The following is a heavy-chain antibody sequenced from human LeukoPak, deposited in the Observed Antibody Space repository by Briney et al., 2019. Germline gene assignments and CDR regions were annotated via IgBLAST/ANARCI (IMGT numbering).Heavy chain of an antibody. J-gene: IGHJ6*03. CDR1: GGTFSSYA. D-gene: IGHD4-11*01. CDR3: PSGDYRNYAGVGNYYYYYYMDV. CDR2: IIPIFGTA. Sequence: SVKVSCKASGGTFSSYAISWVRQAPGQGLEWMGGIIPIFGTANYAQKLQGRVTITAAKSTSTAYMELSSLRSEDPAVYYFPSGDYRNYAGVGNYYYYYYMDVWGKGTRVTISS. V-gene: IGHV1-69*06.